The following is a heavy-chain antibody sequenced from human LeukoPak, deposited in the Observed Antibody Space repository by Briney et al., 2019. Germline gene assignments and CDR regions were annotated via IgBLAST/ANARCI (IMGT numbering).Heavy chain of an antibody. D-gene: IGHD5-24*01. J-gene: IGHJ4*02. CDR3: ARRSGQLLAYFDY. V-gene: IGHV4-61*02. CDR1: GGSISSGSYY. CDR2: IYTSGST. Sequence: PSQTLTLTCTVSGGSISSGSYYWSWIRQPAGEGLEWIGRIYTSGSTNYNPSLKSRVTISVDTSKNQFSLKLSSVTAADTAVYYCARRSGQLLAYFDYWGQGTLVTVSS.